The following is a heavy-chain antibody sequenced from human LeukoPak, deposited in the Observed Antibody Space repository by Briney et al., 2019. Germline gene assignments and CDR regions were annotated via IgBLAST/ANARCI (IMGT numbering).Heavy chain of an antibody. J-gene: IGHJ3*02. V-gene: IGHV1-69*13. Sequence: GASVTVSCKASGGTFSSYAISWVRQAPGQGLEWVGGIIPIFGTANYAQKFQGRVTITADESTSTAYMELSSLRSEDTAVYYCARSSTSCYFCAFDIWGQGTMVTVSS. CDR2: IIPIFGTA. CDR1: GGTFSSYA. D-gene: IGHD2-2*01. CDR3: ARSSTSCYFCAFDI.